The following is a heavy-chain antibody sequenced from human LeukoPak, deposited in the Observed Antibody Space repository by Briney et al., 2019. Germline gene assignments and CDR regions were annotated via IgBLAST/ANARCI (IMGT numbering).Heavy chain of an antibody. J-gene: IGHJ3*02. D-gene: IGHD4-17*01. CDR3: ARGRGDYYAFDM. CDR1: GFTFSNYE. Sequence: PGGSLRLSCAASGFTFSNYEMNWVRQAPGKGLEWVSYISSSGRPIYYADSVKGRFTISRDNAKNSLYLQMNSLRAEDTAVYYCARGRGDYYAFDMWGQGTMVTVSS. V-gene: IGHV3-48*03. CDR2: ISSSGRPI.